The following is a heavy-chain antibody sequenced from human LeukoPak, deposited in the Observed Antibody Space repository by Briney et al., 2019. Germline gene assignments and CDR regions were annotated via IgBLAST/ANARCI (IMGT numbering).Heavy chain of an antibody. D-gene: IGHD3-22*01. J-gene: IGHJ4*02. V-gene: IGHV3-53*01. Sequence: PGGSPRLSCAASGFTVSSNYMSWVRQAPGKGLEWVSVIYSGGSTYYPDSVKGRFTISRDNSKNTLYLQMNSLRAEDTAVYYCARGGYTYYYDSSGYYFDYWGQGTLVTVSS. CDR1: GFTVSSNY. CDR2: IYSGGST. CDR3: ARGGYTYYYDSSGYYFDY.